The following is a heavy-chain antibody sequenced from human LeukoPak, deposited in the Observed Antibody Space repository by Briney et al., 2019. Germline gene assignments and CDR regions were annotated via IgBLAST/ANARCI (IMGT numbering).Heavy chain of an antibody. CDR1: GGSISSYY. CDR3: ARHNRARYCSSTSCQTGFDY. Sequence: SETLSLTCTVSGGSISSYYWSWIRQPPGKGLEWIGYIYYSGSTNYNPSLKSRVTISVDTSKNQFSLKLSSVTAADTAVYYCARHNRARYCSSTSCQTGFDYWGQGTLVTVSS. D-gene: IGHD2-2*01. V-gene: IGHV4-59*08. CDR2: IYYSGST. J-gene: IGHJ4*02.